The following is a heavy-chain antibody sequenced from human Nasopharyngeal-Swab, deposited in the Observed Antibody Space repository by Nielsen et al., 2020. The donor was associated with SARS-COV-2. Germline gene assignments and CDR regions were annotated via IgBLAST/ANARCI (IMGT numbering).Heavy chain of an antibody. Sequence: SETLSLTCTVSGGSIIPFYWNWIRQPTGKAPEWIGFIYYSGDTVYNPSLTSRVSISLDRSQSQFSLNLKSVTPADTAVYYCARAGGSSELFDFWGQGILVTVSS. V-gene: IGHV4-59*01. CDR2: IYYSGDT. J-gene: IGHJ4*02. CDR1: GGSIIPFY. CDR3: ARAGGSSELFDF. D-gene: IGHD6-6*01.